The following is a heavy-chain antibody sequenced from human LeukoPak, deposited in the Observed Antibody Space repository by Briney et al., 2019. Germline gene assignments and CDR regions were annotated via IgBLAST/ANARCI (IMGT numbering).Heavy chain of an antibody. D-gene: IGHD1-14*01. V-gene: IGHV3-7*05. J-gene: IGHJ4*02. Sequence: GGSLRLSCAASGFTFSGYWMSWVRQAPGKGLEWVANIKQDGSEKYYVDSVKGRFTISRDHAKNSLYLQMNSLRAEDTAVYYCARRGNLDYWGQGTLVTVSS. CDR2: IKQDGSEK. CDR3: ARRGNLDY. CDR1: GFTFSGYW.